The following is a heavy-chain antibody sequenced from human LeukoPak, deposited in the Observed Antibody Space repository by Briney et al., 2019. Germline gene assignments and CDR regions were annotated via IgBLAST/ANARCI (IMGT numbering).Heavy chain of an antibody. CDR3: ARKPSYSRGWYWVGYGNWFDP. J-gene: IGHJ5*02. CDR2: INHSGST. V-gene: IGHV4-34*01. Sequence: SETLSLTCAVYGGSFSGYYWSWIRQPPGKGLEWIGEINHSGSTNYNPSLKSRVTISVDTSKNQFSLKLSSVTAADTAVYYCARKPSYSRGWYWVGYGNWFDPWGQGTLVTVSS. D-gene: IGHD6-19*01. CDR1: GGSFSGYY.